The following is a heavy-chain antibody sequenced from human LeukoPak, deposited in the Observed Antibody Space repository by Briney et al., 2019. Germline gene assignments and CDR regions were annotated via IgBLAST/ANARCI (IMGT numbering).Heavy chain of an antibody. CDR3: ARDVVEMATPLDY. J-gene: IGHJ4*02. D-gene: IGHD5-24*01. CDR2: INPNSGGT. Sequence: ASVKVSCKASGYTFTGYYMHWVRQAPGQGLEWMGWINPNSGGTNYAQKFQGRVTMTRDTSISTAYMALSRLRSDDTAVYYCARDVVEMATPLDYWGQGTLVTVSS. CDR1: GYTFTGYY. V-gene: IGHV1-2*02.